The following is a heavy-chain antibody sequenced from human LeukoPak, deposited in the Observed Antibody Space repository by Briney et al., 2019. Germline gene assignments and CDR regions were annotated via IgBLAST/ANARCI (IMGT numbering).Heavy chain of an antibody. CDR1: GYTFTGYY. V-gene: IGHV1-2*02. Sequence: GASVKVSCKASGYTFTGYYMHWVRQAPGQGLEWMGWINPNSGGTNYAQKFQGRVTMTRDTSISTAYMELSRLRSDDTAVYYCARGLFWSGYLWFDPWGQGTLVTVSS. J-gene: IGHJ5*02. CDR3: ARGLFWSGYLWFDP. CDR2: INPNSGGT. D-gene: IGHD3-3*01.